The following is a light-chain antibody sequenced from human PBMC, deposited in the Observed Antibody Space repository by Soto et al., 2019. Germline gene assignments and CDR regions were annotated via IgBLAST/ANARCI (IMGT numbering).Light chain of an antibody. CDR3: QQYTNTNNPWM. J-gene: IGKJ1*01. V-gene: IGKV1-5*01. Sequence: DIRVTQSPPALSASAGDRVTITCRASQTITTWVAWYQQKPGKAPKLLVYDASTLQSGVATRFSGSGSGTEFTLIISGLQPEDSATYYCQQYTNTNNPWMFGQGTKVDIK. CDR2: DAS. CDR1: QTITTW.